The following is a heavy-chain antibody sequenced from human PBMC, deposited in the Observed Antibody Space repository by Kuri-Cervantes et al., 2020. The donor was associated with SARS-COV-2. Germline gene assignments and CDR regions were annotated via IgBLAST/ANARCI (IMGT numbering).Heavy chain of an antibody. CDR2: IFHTGNT. V-gene: IGHV4-38-2*01. D-gene: IGHD3-22*01. CDR3: ASQDDTSDFYYAYDY. J-gene: IGHJ4*02. CDR1: DYSISSAYY. Sequence: SETLSLTCVVSDYSISSAYYWGWIRQPPGKGLEWIGNIFHTGNTYYNPSLKSRVTISGDTSKNQVSLKLSSVTAADTAVYYCASQDDTSDFYYAYDYWGQGTLVTVSS.